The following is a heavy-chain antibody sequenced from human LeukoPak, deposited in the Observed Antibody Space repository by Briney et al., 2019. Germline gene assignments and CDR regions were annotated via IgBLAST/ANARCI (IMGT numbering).Heavy chain of an antibody. CDR2: ISSSSSYI. J-gene: IGHJ5*02. V-gene: IGHV3-21*01. Sequence: TGGSLRLSCSASGFTFSSYRMNWLRQAPGKGLEWVSSISSSSSYIYYADSVKGRFTISRDNAKNSLYLQMNSLRAEDTAVYYCARVEVVVVPAATYNWFDPWGQGTLVTVSS. CDR1: GFTFSSYR. CDR3: ARVEVVVVPAATYNWFDP. D-gene: IGHD2-2*01.